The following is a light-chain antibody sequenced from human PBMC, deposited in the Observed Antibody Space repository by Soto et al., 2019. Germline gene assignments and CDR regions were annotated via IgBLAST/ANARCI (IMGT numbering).Light chain of an antibody. CDR2: GAF. CDR3: QQRNIWPPVT. J-gene: IGKJ5*01. V-gene: IGKV3-11*01. CDR1: QSISSN. Sequence: EIVLTQSPGILSLSPGERESLSCRASQSISSNLAWYQQKPGQATRLVIYGAFNRATGIPARFSGSGSGTDFTITISSLEPEDFAVYYCQQRNIWPPVTFGQGTRLEI.